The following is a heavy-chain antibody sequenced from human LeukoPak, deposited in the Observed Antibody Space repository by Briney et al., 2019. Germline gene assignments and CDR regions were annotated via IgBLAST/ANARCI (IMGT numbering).Heavy chain of an antibody. CDR3: ARENYGSFDY. CDR2: ISSSSTYI. Sequence: GGSLRLSCAASGFSFSTYYVNWVRQAPGKGLEWVSCISSSSTYIYYADSVRGRFAISRDNAKNSLYLQMNSLRAEDTAVYYCARENYGSFDYWGQGNLVTVSS. J-gene: IGHJ4*02. D-gene: IGHD3-10*01. V-gene: IGHV3-21*01. CDR1: GFSFSTYY.